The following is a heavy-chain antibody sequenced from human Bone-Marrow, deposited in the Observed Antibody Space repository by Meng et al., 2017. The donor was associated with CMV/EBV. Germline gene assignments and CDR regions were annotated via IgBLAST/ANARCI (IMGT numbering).Heavy chain of an antibody. V-gene: IGHV3-74*01. CDR3: ARDSYRVTIFGAAAFFDL. D-gene: IGHD3-3*01. CDR1: GFTFSSYW. J-gene: IGHJ2*01. CDR2: INSDGSST. Sequence: GGSLRLSCAASGFTFSSYWMHWVRQAPGKGLVWVSRINSDGSSTSYADSVKGRFTISRDNAKNTLYLQMNSLRAEDTAVYYCARDSYRVTIFGAAAFFDLWGRGTLVTVSS.